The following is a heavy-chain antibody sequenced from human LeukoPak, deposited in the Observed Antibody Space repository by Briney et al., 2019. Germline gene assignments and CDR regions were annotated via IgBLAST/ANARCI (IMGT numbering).Heavy chain of an antibody. V-gene: IGHV3-15*01. CDR3: TTDRGIEARPLFDL. CDR2: IKSKTHGGTT. J-gene: IGHJ4*02. Sequence: GGSLRLSCAASGFILNNAWMGWVRQAPGKGLEWIGRIKSKTHGGTTDFAAPVKGRFTISKDDSKNTPYLLLNSLKSDDTAKYYCTTDRGIEARPLFDLWGQGILVTVSS. CDR1: GFILNNAW. D-gene: IGHD6-6*01.